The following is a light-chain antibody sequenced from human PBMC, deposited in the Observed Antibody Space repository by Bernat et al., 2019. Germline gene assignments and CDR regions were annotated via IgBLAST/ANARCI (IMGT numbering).Light chain of an antibody. CDR1: SSDVGSYNL. CDR3: CSYAGSSTWV. V-gene: IGLV2-23*01. Sequence: QSALTQPASVSGSPGQSITISCTGTSSDVGSYNLVSWYQQHPGKAPKLIIYEGSKRPSGVSNRFSGSKSGNTASLPISGLQAEDEADYSCCSYAGSSTWVFGGGTKLTVL. CDR2: EGS. J-gene: IGLJ3*02.